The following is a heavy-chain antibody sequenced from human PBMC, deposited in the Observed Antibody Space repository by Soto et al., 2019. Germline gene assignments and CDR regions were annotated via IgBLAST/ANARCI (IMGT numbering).Heavy chain of an antibody. CDR3: ARDRALVDAVPGY. V-gene: IGHV1-18*01. J-gene: IGHJ4*02. CDR2: IGAYNGNT. CDR1: GYTFTSFG. Sequence: QIQLVQSGAEVKKPGASVKVSCKASGYTFTSFGINWVRQAPGQGLEWMGWIGAYNGNTKYAQKFQGRIIMTTDTSTSTTYMDLRSLRSDDTAVYYCARDRALVDAVPGYWGQGTQVTVSS. D-gene: IGHD3-10*02.